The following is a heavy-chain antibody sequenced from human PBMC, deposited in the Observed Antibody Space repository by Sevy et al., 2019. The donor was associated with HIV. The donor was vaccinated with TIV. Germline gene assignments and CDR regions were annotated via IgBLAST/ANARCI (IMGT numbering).Heavy chain of an antibody. D-gene: IGHD5-12*01. CDR1: GFTFSTYG. CDR2: MWFDGSNT. CDR3: AIDLEFYVYGGYGPAFMPDY. V-gene: IGHV3-33*01. J-gene: IGHJ4*02. Sequence: GGSLRLSCAASGFTFSTYGMHWVRQAPGKGLEWVAVMWFDGSNTYYADSVKGGFIISSDIAKNTLHLQMNSLRAEDTAVYYCAIDLEFYVYGGYGPAFMPDYWGQGTLVTVSS.